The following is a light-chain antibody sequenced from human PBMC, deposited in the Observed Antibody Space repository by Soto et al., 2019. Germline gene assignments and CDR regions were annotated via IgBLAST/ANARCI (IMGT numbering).Light chain of an antibody. CDR2: RAS. Sequence: DIPMTQSPSTLSASVGDRVIITCRASQSVDNWLAWFQQKPGKAPKVLIYRASGLETGVPSRFSGSGYGTEFTLTISSLQPDDFATYYCQHYSAYSPWAFGQGTKVEIK. CDR1: QSVDNW. CDR3: QHYSAYSPWA. V-gene: IGKV1-5*03. J-gene: IGKJ1*01.